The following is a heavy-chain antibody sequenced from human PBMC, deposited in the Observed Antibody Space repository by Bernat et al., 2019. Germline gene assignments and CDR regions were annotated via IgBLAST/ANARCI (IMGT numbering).Heavy chain of an antibody. CDR1: GFTVSSNY. J-gene: IGHJ5*02. D-gene: IGHD5-24*01. V-gene: IGHV3-53*04. Sequence: EVQLVESGGGLVQPGGSLRLSCAASGFTVSSNYMSWVRQAPGKGLEWVSVIYSGGSTYYADFVKGPFTISRHNSKNTLYLQMNSLRAEDTAVYYCAGDREGSWFDPWGQGTLVTVSS. CDR2: IYSGGST. CDR3: AGDREGSWFDP.